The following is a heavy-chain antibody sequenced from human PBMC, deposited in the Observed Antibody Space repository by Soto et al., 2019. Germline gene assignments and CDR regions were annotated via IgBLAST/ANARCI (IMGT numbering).Heavy chain of an antibody. V-gene: IGHV4-31*03. CDR1: GGSVSSGGIY. Sequence: VQLQESGPGLVKPSQTLSLTCTVSGGSVSSGGIYWSWLRQHPGKGLDWIGNIFYSGSTYYNPSLKSRVTISVDTSKNQFSLNLNSVTAADTAVYYCARRDADFFFDYWGQGTLVTVSS. D-gene: IGHD4-17*01. CDR3: ARRDADFFFDY. CDR2: IFYSGST. J-gene: IGHJ4*02.